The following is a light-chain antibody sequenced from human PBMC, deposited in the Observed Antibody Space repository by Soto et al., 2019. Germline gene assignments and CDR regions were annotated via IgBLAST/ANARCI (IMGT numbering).Light chain of an antibody. Sequence: DIQMTQSPSTLSASVGDRVTITCRASQNINTWLAWYQQKPGKAPKLLIYDASNLESGVPSRFSGSGSGTEFTITIRSLQPDDFATYYCQQYTIYSTFGQGTKLQIK. CDR2: DAS. CDR3: QQYTIYST. CDR1: QNINTW. V-gene: IGKV1-5*01. J-gene: IGKJ2*01.